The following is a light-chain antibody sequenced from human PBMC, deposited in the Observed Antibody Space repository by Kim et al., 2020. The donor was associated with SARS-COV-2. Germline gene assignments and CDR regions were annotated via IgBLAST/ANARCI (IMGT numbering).Light chain of an antibody. J-gene: IGKJ5*01. CDR1: QAIGDD. CDR2: TAR. V-gene: IGKV1-6*01. CDR3: LQDYNYPIT. Sequence: ASVGDQVTITCRASQAIGDDLGWYKQKPGEAPELLIYTARTLHSGVPSRFSGSGSGTEFTLTISSLRPEDFATYYCLQDYNYPITFGQGTRLEIK.